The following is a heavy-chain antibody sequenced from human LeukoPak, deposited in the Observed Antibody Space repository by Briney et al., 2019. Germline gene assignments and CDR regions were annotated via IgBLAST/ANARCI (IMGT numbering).Heavy chain of an antibody. Sequence: SETLSLTCTVSGGSISSGGYSWSWIRQPPGKGLEWIGYIYYSGSTYYNPSLKSRVTISVDTSKNQFSLKLSSVTAADTAVYYCARVFLGDYYYMDVWGKGTTVTISS. CDR2: IYYSGST. D-gene: IGHD3-3*01. V-gene: IGHV4-30-4*07. J-gene: IGHJ6*03. CDR1: GGSISSGGYS. CDR3: ARVFLGDYYYMDV.